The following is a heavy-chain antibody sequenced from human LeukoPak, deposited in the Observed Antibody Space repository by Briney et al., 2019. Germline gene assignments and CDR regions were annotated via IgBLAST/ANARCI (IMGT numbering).Heavy chain of an antibody. V-gene: IGHV3-7*01. J-gene: IGHJ6*03. CDR3: ARESRITMVRGYYYYYYYMDV. CDR2: LNQDGSEK. Sequence: GGSLRLSCAASGFSFSTYWMTWVRQAPGKGLEWVANLNQDGSEKYYVDSVKGRFTISRDDAKNSLYLQMNSLRAEDTAVYYCARESRITMVRGYYYYYYYMDVWGKGTTVTVSS. CDR1: GFSFSTYW. D-gene: IGHD3-10*01.